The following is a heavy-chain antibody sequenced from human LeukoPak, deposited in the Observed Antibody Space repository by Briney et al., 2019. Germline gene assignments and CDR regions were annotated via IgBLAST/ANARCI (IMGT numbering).Heavy chain of an antibody. J-gene: IGHJ4*02. CDR2: NPNSGNT. D-gene: IGHD3-3*01. V-gene: IGHV1-8*01. Sequence: NPNSGNTVYAQNFQGTVTMTRNTSISTAYMELSSLRSEDTAVYYCARGGHDFWSGYQDYWGQGTLVTVSS. CDR3: ARGGHDFWSGYQDY.